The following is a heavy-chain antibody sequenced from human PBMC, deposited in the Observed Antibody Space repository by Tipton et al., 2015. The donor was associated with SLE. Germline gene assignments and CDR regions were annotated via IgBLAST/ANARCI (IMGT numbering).Heavy chain of an antibody. CDR1: GFTFSSYA. D-gene: IGHD3-16*01. J-gene: IGHJ5*02. Sequence: SCAASGFTFSSYAMHWVRQAPGQGLEWMGGITPIFGTANYAQKFQGRVTITADKSTSTAYMELSSLRSEDTAVYYCATGPPEGYRVPWGRRDWFDPWGQGTLVTVSS. CDR2: ITPIFGTA. V-gene: IGHV1-69*06. CDR3: ATGPPEGYRVPWGRRDWFDP.